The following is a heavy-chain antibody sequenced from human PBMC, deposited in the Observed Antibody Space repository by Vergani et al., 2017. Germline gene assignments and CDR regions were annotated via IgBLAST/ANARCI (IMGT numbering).Heavy chain of an antibody. CDR1: GFTFSSYG. D-gene: IGHD6-19*01. CDR3: ARGIAVAGNDAFDI. CDR2: ISYDGSNK. V-gene: IGHV3-30*03. Sequence: VQLVESGGGLVQPGRSLRLSCAASGFTFSSYGMHWVRQAPGKGLEWVAVISYDGSNKYYADSVKGRFTISRDNSKNTLYLQMNSLRAEDTAVYYCARGIAVAGNDAFDIWGQGTMVTVSS. J-gene: IGHJ3*02.